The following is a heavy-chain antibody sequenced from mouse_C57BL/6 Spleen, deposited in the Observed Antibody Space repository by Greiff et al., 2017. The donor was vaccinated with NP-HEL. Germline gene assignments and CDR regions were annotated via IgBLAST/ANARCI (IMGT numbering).Heavy chain of an antibody. J-gene: IGHJ4*01. Sequence: VQGVESGAELVRPGSSVKLSCKASGYTFTSYWMDWVKQRPGQGLEWIGNIYPSDSETHYNQKFKDKATLTVDKSSSTAYMQLSSLTSEDSAVYYCARGELWKAMDYWGQGTSVTVSS. CDR2: IYPSDSET. V-gene: IGHV1-61*01. D-gene: IGHD1-1*02. CDR1: GYTFTSYW. CDR3: ARGELWKAMDY.